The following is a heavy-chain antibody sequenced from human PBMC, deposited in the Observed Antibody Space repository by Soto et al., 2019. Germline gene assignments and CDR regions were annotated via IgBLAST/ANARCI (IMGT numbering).Heavy chain of an antibody. J-gene: IGHJ6*02. D-gene: IGHD3-9*01. CDR1: GFTFSNYE. CDR2: ISSSGVTDP. Sequence: EVQLVESGGGLVQPGGSLRLSCTASGFTFSNYEMNWVRQAPGKGLEWVAYISSSGVTDPYYADSVKGRFAISRDNAQNPLFLQMNSLRAEDTAVYYCARDRLAPYDILTGYRFYGMDVWGQGTTVTVSS. V-gene: IGHV3-48*03. CDR3: ARDRLAPYDILTGYRFYGMDV.